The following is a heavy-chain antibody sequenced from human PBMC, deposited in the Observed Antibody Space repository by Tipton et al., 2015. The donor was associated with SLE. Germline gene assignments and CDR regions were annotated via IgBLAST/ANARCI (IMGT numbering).Heavy chain of an antibody. V-gene: IGHV4-34*01. J-gene: IGHJ6*04. D-gene: IGHD6-13*01. CDR2: INHSGST. Sequence: TLSLTCAVYGGSFSGYYWSWIRQPPGKGLEWIGEINHSGSTNYNPSLKSRVTISVDTSKNQFSLKLSSVTAADTAVYYCARGRWDSSSWGKGTTVTVSS. CDR3: ARGRWDSSS. CDR1: GGSFSGYY.